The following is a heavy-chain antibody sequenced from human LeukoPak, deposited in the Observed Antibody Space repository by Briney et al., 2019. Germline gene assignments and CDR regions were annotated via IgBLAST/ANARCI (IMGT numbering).Heavy chain of an antibody. CDR2: IRYDGSKE. Sequence: GGSLTLSCVGSGFTFSGNGMHWVRQAPGKALERVAVIRYDGSKEYYADSVKGRFTISRENSRNTVCLQMDSLRAEDTAMYYCARFYGDDFSGYFDYWGQGTLVTVSS. V-gene: IGHV3-33*01. J-gene: IGHJ4*02. D-gene: IGHD4-17*01. CDR1: GFTFSGNG. CDR3: ARFYGDDFSGYFDY.